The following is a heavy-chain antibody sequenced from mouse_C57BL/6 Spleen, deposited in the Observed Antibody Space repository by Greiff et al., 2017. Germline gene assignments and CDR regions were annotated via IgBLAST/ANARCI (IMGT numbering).Heavy chain of an antibody. D-gene: IGHD2-2*01. CDR2: IHPNSGST. J-gene: IGHJ4*01. V-gene: IGHV1-64*01. CDR1: GYTFTSYW. Sequence: QVQLQQPGAELIKPGASVKLSCKASGYTFTSYWMHWVKQRPGQGLEWIGMIHPNSGSTNYNEKFKSKATLTVDKSSSTAYMQLSSLTSEDSAVYYCARRGVTAAMDYWGQGTSVTVSS. CDR3: ARRGVTAAMDY.